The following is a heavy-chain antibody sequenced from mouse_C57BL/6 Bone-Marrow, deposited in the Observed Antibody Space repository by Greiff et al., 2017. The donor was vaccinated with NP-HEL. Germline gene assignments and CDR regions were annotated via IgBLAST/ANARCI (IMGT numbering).Heavy chain of an antibody. CDR3: ATQGHSSGLSWFAY. Sequence: VQLQQSGAELVKPGASVKMSCKASGYTFTSYWITWVKQRPGQGLEWIGDIYPGSGSTNYNEKFKSKATLTVDTSSSTAYMQLSSLTSEDSAVYYCATQGHSSGLSWFAYWGQGTLVTVSA. D-gene: IGHD3-1*01. V-gene: IGHV1-55*01. CDR2: IYPGSGST. CDR1: GYTFTSYW. J-gene: IGHJ3*01.